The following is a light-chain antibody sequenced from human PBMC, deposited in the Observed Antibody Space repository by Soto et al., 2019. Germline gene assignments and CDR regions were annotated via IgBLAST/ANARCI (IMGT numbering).Light chain of an antibody. CDR3: QQYYTSPWT. Sequence: IHMTQSPSSLSASVGDIFTITCRASQSIKNALNWYQQKPGKAPKRLIYDASSLESGVPSRLRGSGYGTEFTITISSMQNDDFATYYCQQYYTSPWTFGQGTKVDIK. V-gene: IGKV1-39*01. CDR1: QSIKNA. CDR2: DAS. J-gene: IGKJ1*01.